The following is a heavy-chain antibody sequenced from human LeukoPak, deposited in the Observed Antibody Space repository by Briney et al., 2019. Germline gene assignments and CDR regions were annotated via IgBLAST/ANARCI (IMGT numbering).Heavy chain of an antibody. J-gene: IGHJ4*02. CDR1: GFTFSSYT. V-gene: IGHV3-23*01. D-gene: IGHD6-13*01. CDR2: ISGSGGST. Sequence: GGSLRLSCAASGFTFSSYTMSWVRQAPGKGLEWVSAISGSGGSTYYADSVKGRFTISRDNSKNTLYLQMNSLRAEDTAVYYCAKDPQPASIAAAGRPTNVDSSGSFFDYWGQGTLVTVSS. CDR3: AKDPQPASIAAAGRPTNVDSSGSFFDY.